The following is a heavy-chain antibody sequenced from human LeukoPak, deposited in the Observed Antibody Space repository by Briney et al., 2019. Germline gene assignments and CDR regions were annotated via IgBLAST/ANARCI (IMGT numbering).Heavy chain of an antibody. CDR3: AKRGVVIRVILVGFHKEAYYFDS. CDR2: ISDSGGRT. D-gene: IGHD3-22*01. J-gene: IGHJ4*02. Sequence: GGSLRLSCAVSGITLSNYGMSWVRQAPGKGLEWVAGISDSGGRTNYADSEKGRFTISRDNSKNTLYLQMNSLRAEDTAVYFCAKRGVVIRVILVGFHKEAYYFDSWGQGALVTVSS. V-gene: IGHV3-23*01. CDR1: GITLSNYG.